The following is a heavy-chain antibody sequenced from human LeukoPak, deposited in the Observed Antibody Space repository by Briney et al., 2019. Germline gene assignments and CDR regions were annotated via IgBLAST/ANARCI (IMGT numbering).Heavy chain of an antibody. CDR1: GGSISSYY. D-gene: IGHD2-2*01. Sequence: PSETLSLTCTVSGGSISSYYWSWIRQPPGKGLEWIGYIYYSGSTNYNPSLKSRVTISVDTSKNQFSLKLSSVTAADTAVYYCARLQGSSIGYWGQGTLVTVSS. J-gene: IGHJ4*02. V-gene: IGHV4-59*01. CDR3: ARLQGSSIGY. CDR2: IYYSGST.